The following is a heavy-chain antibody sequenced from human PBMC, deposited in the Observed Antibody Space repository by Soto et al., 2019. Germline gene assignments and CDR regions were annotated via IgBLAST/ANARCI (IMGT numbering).Heavy chain of an antibody. V-gene: IGHV5-51*01. CDR2: IYPSDSDT. CDR3: ARPETYYYDSSGLVDAFDI. Sequence: PGESLKISWKGSGYSFTSYCISWVRQMPGKGLEWMGIIYPSDSDTKYSPSFQGHVTISADKSISTAYLQWSSLKASDTAMYYCARPETYYYDSSGLVDAFDIWGQGTMVTVSS. CDR1: GYSFTSYC. J-gene: IGHJ3*02. D-gene: IGHD3-22*01.